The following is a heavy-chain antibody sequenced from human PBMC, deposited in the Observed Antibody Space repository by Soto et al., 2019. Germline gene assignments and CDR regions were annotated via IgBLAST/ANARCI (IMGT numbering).Heavy chain of an antibody. CDR1: GGSISSGGSS. J-gene: IGHJ3*02. Sequence: ASETLSLTCAVSGGSISSGGSSWSWIRQPPGKGLEWIGHIYHSGTTYCNPSLKSRVTISVDRSKNQFSLNLTSMTAADTAVYYCARVDYDILTGQLDAFDIWGQGTMVTVSS. D-gene: IGHD3-9*01. V-gene: IGHV4-30-2*01. CDR3: ARVDYDILTGQLDAFDI. CDR2: IYHSGTT.